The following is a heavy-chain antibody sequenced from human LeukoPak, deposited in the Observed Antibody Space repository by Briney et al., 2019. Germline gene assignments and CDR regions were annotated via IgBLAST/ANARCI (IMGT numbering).Heavy chain of an antibody. CDR1: GYSFTSSW. CDR3: ARGGGWFDP. J-gene: IGHJ5*02. Sequence: PGETLKISRMVSGYSFTSSWIGWVRQMPGKSVEWMGIIYPGASATRSSPSFQGQVTISADKSISTAYLQWSSLKASDTAMYYCARGGGWFDPWGQGTLVTVSS. D-gene: IGHD3-16*01. CDR2: IYPGASAT. V-gene: IGHV5-51*01.